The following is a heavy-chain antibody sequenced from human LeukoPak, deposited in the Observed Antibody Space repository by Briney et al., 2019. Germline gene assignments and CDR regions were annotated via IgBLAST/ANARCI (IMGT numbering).Heavy chain of an antibody. V-gene: IGHV4-59*11. CDR3: ARDAIDGGYYMDV. CDR2: MYYSGFS. J-gene: IGHJ6*03. Sequence: PSETLFLTCTVSAGFITGHYWSWSRQPPAKDLQWIGYMYYSGFSNYNPSLKSRVTILIDTSKNQFSLKLSSVTAADMAVYYCARDAIDGGYYMDVWGRGTTVTVSS. D-gene: IGHD2-15*01. CDR1: AGFITGHY.